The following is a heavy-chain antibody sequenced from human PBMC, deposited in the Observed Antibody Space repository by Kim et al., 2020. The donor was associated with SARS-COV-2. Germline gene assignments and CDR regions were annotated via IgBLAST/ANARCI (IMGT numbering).Heavy chain of an antibody. CDR3: ARLVYDYGDYHFDY. D-gene: IGHD4-17*01. J-gene: IGHJ4*02. CDR2: IYNSGST. Sequence: SETLSLTCTVSGGSISSYYWSWIRQPPGKGLEWIGYIYNSGSTNYNPSLKSRVTISVDTSKNQFSLKLSSVTAADTAVYYCARLVYDYGDYHFDYWGLGT. CDR1: GGSISSYY. V-gene: IGHV4-59*08.